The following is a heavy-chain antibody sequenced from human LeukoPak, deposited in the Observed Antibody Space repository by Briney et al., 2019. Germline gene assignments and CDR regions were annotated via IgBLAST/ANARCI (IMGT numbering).Heavy chain of an antibody. CDR2: GDYSGGT. D-gene: IGHD2-15*01. V-gene: IGHV4-39*07. CDR1: GDSFTSVTDY. J-gene: IGHJ4*02. CDR3: ARDYASRYSPSPLEFDY. Sequence: SETLSLTCTVSGDSFTSVTDYWAWIRQPPGKGLEWIASGDYSGGTYYNPSLESRVAISADMSKNQISLKLSSVTAADTAVYYCARDYASRYSPSPLEFDYWGQGTLVTVSS.